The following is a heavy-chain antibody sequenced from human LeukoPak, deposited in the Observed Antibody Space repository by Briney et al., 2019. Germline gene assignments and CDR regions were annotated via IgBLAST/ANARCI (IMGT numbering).Heavy chain of an antibody. CDR1: GFTFSTYA. D-gene: IGHD5-12*01. CDR3: ARDSHSGKRIGSDAFDI. Sequence: PGGSLRLSCTASGFTFSTYAMSWVRQAPGKGLEWVSYISSSSSTIYYADSVKGRFTISRDNAKNSLYLQMNSLRAEDTAVYYCARDSHSGKRIGSDAFDIWGQGTMVTVSS. J-gene: IGHJ3*02. CDR2: ISSSSSTI. V-gene: IGHV3-48*01.